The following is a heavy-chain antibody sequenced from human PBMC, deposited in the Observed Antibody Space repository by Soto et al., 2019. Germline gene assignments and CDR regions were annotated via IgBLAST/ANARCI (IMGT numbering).Heavy chain of an antibody. CDR1: GFTFSSYW. CDR3: ASNRDGYKYGAFDI. Sequence: EVQLVESGGGLVQPGGSLRLSCEASGFTFSSYWMHWVRQAPGKGLVWVSRINSDGSSTSYADSVKGRFTISRDNAKNTLYLQMNSLRAEDTAVYYCASNRDGYKYGAFDIWGQGTMVTVSS. CDR2: INSDGSST. V-gene: IGHV3-74*01. D-gene: IGHD5-12*01. J-gene: IGHJ3*02.